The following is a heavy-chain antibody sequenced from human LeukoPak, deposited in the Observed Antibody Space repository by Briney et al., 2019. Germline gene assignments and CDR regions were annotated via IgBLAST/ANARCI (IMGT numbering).Heavy chain of an antibody. D-gene: IGHD1-1*01. CDR3: ARVAKERVGGVYYFDY. V-gene: IGHV3-13*01. CDR2: IGTAGDT. Sequence: GSLRLSCAASGFTFSDYDMHWVRQATGKGLEWVSAIGTAGDTYYTGSVKGRFTISRENAKNSLYLRMNSLRAGDTAVYYCARVAKERVGGVYYFDYWGQGTLVTVSS. J-gene: IGHJ4*02. CDR1: GFTFSDYD.